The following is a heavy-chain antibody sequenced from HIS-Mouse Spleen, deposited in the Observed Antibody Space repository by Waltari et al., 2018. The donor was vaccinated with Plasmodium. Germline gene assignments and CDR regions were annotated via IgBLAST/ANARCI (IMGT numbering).Heavy chain of an antibody. J-gene: IGHJ4*02. D-gene: IGHD7-27*01. V-gene: IGHV1-69*04. CDR1: GGTFSSYA. Sequence: QVQLVQSGAEVKKPGSSVKVSCTASGGTFSSYAISWVRQAPGKGLGWMGRISPILGIANDAQKLQGRVTITADKSTSTAYMELSSLRSEDTAVYYCARGGATGEAFTLDYWGQGTLVTVSS. CDR2: ISPILGIA. CDR3: ARGGATGEAFTLDY.